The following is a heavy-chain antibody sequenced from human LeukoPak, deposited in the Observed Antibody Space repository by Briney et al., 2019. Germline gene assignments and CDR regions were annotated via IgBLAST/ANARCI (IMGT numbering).Heavy chain of an antibody. V-gene: IGHV4-4*07. CDR2: LYTSGST. CDR1: GFSISSYY. CDR3: GRDADHSSGWGFIDY. D-gene: IGHD6-19*01. Sequence: SETLSLTCTVSGFSISSYYWRWIRQPAGKGLVWIGRLYTSGSTNYNPPLKSRVTFSVDTSKKQFTQKLSSVTAATAAVYCCGRDADHSSGWGFIDYWGQGTRVSVSS. J-gene: IGHJ4*02.